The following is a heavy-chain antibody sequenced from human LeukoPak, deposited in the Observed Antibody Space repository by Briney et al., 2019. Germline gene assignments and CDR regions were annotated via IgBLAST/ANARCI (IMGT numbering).Heavy chain of an antibody. CDR1: GFLVSSNY. V-gene: IGHV3-53*01. J-gene: IGHJ5*02. CDR3: ARGPFGVVTRSGFDP. Sequence: GGSLRLSCAASGFLVSSNYMSWVRQAPGKGLEWVSVIYSGGSTYYADSVKGRFTISRDNSKNTLYLQMNSLRAKDTAVYYCARGPFGVVTRSGFDPWGQGTLVTVSS. D-gene: IGHD3-3*01. CDR2: IYSGGST.